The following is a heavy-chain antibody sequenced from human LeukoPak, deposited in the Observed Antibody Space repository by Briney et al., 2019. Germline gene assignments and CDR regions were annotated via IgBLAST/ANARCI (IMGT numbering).Heavy chain of an antibody. CDR3: ARGAVATRRNYYYYYYYMDV. J-gene: IGHJ6*03. CDR2: IKSKTDGGTT. Sequence: GGSLRLSCAASGFTFSNAWMSWVRQAPGKGLEWVGRIKSKTDGGTTDYAAPVKGRFTISRDDSKNTLYLQMNSLRAEDTAVYYCARGAVATRRNYYYYYYYMDVWGKGTTVTVSS. D-gene: IGHD5-12*01. CDR1: GFTFSNAW. V-gene: IGHV3-15*01.